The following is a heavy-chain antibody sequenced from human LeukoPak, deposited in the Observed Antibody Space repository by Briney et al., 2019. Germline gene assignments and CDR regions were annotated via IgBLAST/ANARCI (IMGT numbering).Heavy chain of an antibody. J-gene: IGHJ4*02. CDR2: IYPGDSDT. V-gene: IGHV5-51*01. Sequence: GESLKISCKNSGYRFTSYWIGWVRQMPGKGLEWMGLIYPGDSDTRYSPSFKGQVTVSADDSISTAYLQWNSLKASDTAIYYCARLSPTGTSDFDYWGQGTLVTVSS. CDR1: GYRFTSYW. D-gene: IGHD2-2*01. CDR3: ARLSPTGTSDFDY.